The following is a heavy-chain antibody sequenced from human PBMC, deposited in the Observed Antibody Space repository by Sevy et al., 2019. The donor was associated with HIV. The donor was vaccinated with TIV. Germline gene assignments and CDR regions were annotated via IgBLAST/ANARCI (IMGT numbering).Heavy chain of an antibody. Sequence: GGSLRLSCVASGFTFPIYSVLWVRQAPGEGLEWLTLISYDGNYKYYADSVKGRFTISRDNSNNILYLQMSSLRVEDTALYFCARVAVEYCTNDCYHRFDHWGLGTLVTVSS. D-gene: IGHD2-8*01. V-gene: IGHV3-30*04. CDR1: GFTFPIYS. CDR2: ISYDGNYK. J-gene: IGHJ4*02. CDR3: ARVAVEYCTNDCYHRFDH.